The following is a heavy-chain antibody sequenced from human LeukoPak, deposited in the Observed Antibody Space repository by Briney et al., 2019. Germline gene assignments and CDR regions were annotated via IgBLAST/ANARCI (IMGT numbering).Heavy chain of an antibody. Sequence: ASVKVSCKASGGTFSSYAISWVRQAPGQGFEWMGGIIPIFGTANYAQRFQGRVTITADESTSTAYMELSSLRSEDTAVYYCARERSYYYGSGSYVYYYYGMDVWGQGTTVTVSS. CDR2: IIPIFGTA. CDR3: ARERSYYYGSGSYVYYYYGMDV. CDR1: GGTFSSYA. V-gene: IGHV1-69*13. J-gene: IGHJ6*02. D-gene: IGHD3-10*01.